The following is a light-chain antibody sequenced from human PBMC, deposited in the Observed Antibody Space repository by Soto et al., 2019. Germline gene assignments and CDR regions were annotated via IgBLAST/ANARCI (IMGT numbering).Light chain of an antibody. CDR2: WAS. V-gene: IGKV4-1*01. J-gene: IGKJ2*01. Sequence: DIVMTQSPDSLAVSLGERATINCKSSQSVLYSSNNKNYLAWYQQKPGQPPKLLISWASTRESGVPDRFSGSGSGTDFTLTTSSLQAEDVAVYSCQQYYTTPRTFGQGTKLEIK. CDR3: QQYYTTPRT. CDR1: QSVLYSSNNKNY.